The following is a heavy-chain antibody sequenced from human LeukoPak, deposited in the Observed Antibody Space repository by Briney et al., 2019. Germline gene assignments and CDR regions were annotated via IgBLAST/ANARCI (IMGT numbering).Heavy chain of an antibody. J-gene: IGHJ4*02. Sequence: GGTLRLSCAASGFTFSSYGMHWVRQAPGKGLEWVAVISYDGSNKYYADSVKGRFTISRDNSKNTLYLQMNSLRAEDTAVYYCAKDRGFLESYWGQGTLVTVSS. CDR3: AKDRGFLESY. V-gene: IGHV3-30*18. CDR1: GFTFSSYG. D-gene: IGHD3-3*01. CDR2: ISYDGSNK.